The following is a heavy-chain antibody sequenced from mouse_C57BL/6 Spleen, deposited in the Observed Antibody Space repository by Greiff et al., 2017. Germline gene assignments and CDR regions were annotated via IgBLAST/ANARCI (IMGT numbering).Heavy chain of an antibody. D-gene: IGHD1-1*01. CDR2: IRPGSSTT. CDR1: GFTFTDYG. Sequence: EVQLVESGGGLVKPGGSLKFSCTASGFTFTDYGIHWVRQTPEKGLEWVAYIRPGSSTTYYADKLKGRATITRDNAYNTPFLQITSLTSEDTAMYYCARNYYGSPYCYAMDYWGQGTSVTVSS. CDR3: ARNYYGSPYCYAMDY. J-gene: IGHJ4*01. V-gene: IGHV5-17*01.